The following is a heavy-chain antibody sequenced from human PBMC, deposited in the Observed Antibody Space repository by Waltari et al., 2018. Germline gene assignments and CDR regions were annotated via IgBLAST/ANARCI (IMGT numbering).Heavy chain of an antibody. J-gene: IGHJ3*02. CDR2: IYYSGRP. CDR3: ARGAWLGIERGAFDI. D-gene: IGHD6-19*01. CDR1: GGAISSYY. Sequence: QVQLQESGPGLVKPSETLSLTCTVSGGAISSYYWSWIRQPPGKGLEWIGYIYYSGRPNYNPSLKSRVTISVDTSKNQFSLKLSSVTAADTAVYYCARGAWLGIERGAFDIWGQGTMVTVSS. V-gene: IGHV4-59*01.